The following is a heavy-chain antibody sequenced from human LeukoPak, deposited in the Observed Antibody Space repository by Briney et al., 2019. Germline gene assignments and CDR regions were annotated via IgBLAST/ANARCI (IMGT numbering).Heavy chain of an antibody. CDR2: IIPIFGTA. Sequence: SVKVSCKASGGTFSSYAISWVRQAPGQGLEWMGGIIPIFGTANYAQKFQGRVTITADESTSTAYMELSNLRSEDTAVYYCASGGDAVRYYMDVWGKGTTVTISS. J-gene: IGHJ6*03. D-gene: IGHD2-21*02. CDR1: GGTFSSYA. V-gene: IGHV1-69*13. CDR3: ASGGDAVRYYMDV.